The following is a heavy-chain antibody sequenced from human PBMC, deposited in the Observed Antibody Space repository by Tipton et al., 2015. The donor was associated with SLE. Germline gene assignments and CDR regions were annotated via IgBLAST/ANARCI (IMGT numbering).Heavy chain of an antibody. CDR2: ISLNSDSI. Sequence: VQLVQSGGGLVQPGRSLTLSCAASGFTFDDYAMHWVRQAPGKGLEWVSGISLNSDSIVYADSVKSRFTISRDNAKNSLYLKMNSLRAEDTALYYCAKALTYDSNYYYGIDVWGQGTTVTVSS. D-gene: IGHD3-22*01. CDR1: GFTFDDYA. CDR3: AKALTYDSNYYYGIDV. J-gene: IGHJ6*02. V-gene: IGHV3-9*01.